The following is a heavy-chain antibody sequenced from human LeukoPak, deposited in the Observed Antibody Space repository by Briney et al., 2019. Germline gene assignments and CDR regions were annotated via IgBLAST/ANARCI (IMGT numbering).Heavy chain of an antibody. Sequence: PGGSLRLSCAASGFTVSSNYMSWVRQAPGKGLEWVSVIYSGGNTYYADSVKGRFTISRDNSKNTVSLQMNSLRDEDTAVYFCAVSRMVGAVDVFDMWGQGTMVTVSS. CDR3: AVSRMVGAVDVFDM. D-gene: IGHD1-26*01. V-gene: IGHV3-66*01. CDR2: IYSGGNT. CDR1: GFTVSSNY. J-gene: IGHJ3*02.